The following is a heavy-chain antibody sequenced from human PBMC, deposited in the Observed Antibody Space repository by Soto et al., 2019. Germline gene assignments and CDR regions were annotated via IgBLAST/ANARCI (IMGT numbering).Heavy chain of an antibody. CDR3: ARGPRLLAAIREFFDY. J-gene: IGHJ4*02. V-gene: IGHV1-69*13. CDR1: GGTFSSYA. CDR2: IIPIFGTA. D-gene: IGHD3-3*01. Sequence: SVKVSCKASGGTFSSYAISWVRQAPGQGLEWMGGIIPIFGTANYAQKFQGRVTITADESTSTAYMELSSLRSEDTAVYYCARGPRLLAAIREFFDYWGRGTLVTVSP.